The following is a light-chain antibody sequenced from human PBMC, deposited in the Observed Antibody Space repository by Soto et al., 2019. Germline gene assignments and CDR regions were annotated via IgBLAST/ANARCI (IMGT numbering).Light chain of an antibody. CDR3: CSYAGNYSPV. CDR2: EGS. V-gene: IGLV2-23*01. Sequence: VLTQPASVSGSPGQSITISCTGTSSDVGNNNLVSWYQQHPGKAPKFVIYEGSKRPSGVSNRFSGSKSGNTASLTISGLQAEDEADYYCCSYAGNYSPVFGTGTKVTVL. CDR1: SSDVGNNNL. J-gene: IGLJ1*01.